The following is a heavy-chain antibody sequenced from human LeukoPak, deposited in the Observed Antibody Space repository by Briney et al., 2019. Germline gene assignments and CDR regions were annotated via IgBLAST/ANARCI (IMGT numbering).Heavy chain of an antibody. CDR3: ARSNSSGYRLRYFQH. V-gene: IGHV4-34*01. Sequence: PSETLSLTCGVYGGSFSGYYWTWIRQPPGKGLEWIGEINHSGSTNYNPSLKSRVTISVDTSKNQFSLKLSSVTAADTAVYYCARSNSSGYRLRYFQHWGQGTLVTVSS. D-gene: IGHD6-19*01. CDR2: INHSGST. CDR1: GGSFSGYY. J-gene: IGHJ1*01.